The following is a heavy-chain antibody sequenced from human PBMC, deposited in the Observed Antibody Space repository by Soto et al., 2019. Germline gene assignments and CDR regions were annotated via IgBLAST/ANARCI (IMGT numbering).Heavy chain of an antibody. CDR1: VYTFTGYY. Sequence: ASVKVSCQTSVYTFTGYYLNWVGQAPARGREWVGWINPKTGDTHNAQNFQGRGNMTTETSISPGYMEVSGLNSYEPALYFCVTGDHFDRWGQGTRVTVSS. D-gene: IGHD4-4*01. CDR2: INPKTGDT. V-gene: IGHV1-2*02. CDR3: VTGDHFDR. J-gene: IGHJ5*02.